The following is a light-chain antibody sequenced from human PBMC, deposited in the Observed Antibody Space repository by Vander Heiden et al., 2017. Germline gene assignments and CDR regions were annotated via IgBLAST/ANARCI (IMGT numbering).Light chain of an antibody. CDR1: QSIGTF. CDR3: QQSYSTPPLT. V-gene: IGKV1-39*01. CDR2: AAF. Sequence: DIQLTQSPSSLSASVGDRVTITCRAGQSIGTFLNWYQHKPGKAPKLLIYAAFTVQRGVPSRFSGSGSGTDFTLTISSLQPEDFATYYCQQSYSTPPLTFGGGTKVEIK. J-gene: IGKJ4*01.